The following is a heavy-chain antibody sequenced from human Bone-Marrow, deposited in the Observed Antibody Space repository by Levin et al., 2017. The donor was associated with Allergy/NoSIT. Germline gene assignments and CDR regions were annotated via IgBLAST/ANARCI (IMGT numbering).Heavy chain of an antibody. CDR3: ARGGSTTGFDT. J-gene: IGHJ5*02. CDR1: GFAINTNY. V-gene: IGHV3-53*01. D-gene: IGHD1-1*01. CDR2: FYTGGAT. Sequence: GESLKISCAASGFAINTNYINWVRQAPGKGLEWVSVFYTGGATYHADSVKGRFTISRDNSENTVHLQMNDLRVEDTAVYYCARGGSTTGFDTWGQGTLVTVSS.